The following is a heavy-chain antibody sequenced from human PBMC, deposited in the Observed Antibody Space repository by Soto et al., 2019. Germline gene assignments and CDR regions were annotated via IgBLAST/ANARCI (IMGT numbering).Heavy chain of an antibody. J-gene: IGHJ4*02. Sequence: SETLSLTYTVSGGSVSSGSYYWSWIRQPPGKGLEWIGFIYYIGSTNYNPSLKSRVTISIDTSKNQFSLKLSSVTAADTAVYYCARHTATRPFDYWGQGTLVTVSS. CDR1: GGSVSSGSYY. V-gene: IGHV4-61*01. CDR2: IYYIGST. D-gene: IGHD4-17*01. CDR3: ARHTATRPFDY.